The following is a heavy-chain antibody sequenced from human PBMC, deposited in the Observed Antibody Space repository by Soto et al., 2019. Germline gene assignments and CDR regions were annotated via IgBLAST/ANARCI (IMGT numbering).Heavy chain of an antibody. CDR3: ARSSTFSEGFDY. CDR1: GFTFSSYD. V-gene: IGHV3-13*01. J-gene: IGHJ4*02. Sequence: PGGSLRLSCAASGFTFSSYDMHWVRQATGKGLEWVSAIGTAGDTYYPGSVKGRFTISRENAKNSLYLQMNSLRAGDTAVYYCARSSTFSEGFDYWGQGTLVTVSS. CDR2: IGTAGDT.